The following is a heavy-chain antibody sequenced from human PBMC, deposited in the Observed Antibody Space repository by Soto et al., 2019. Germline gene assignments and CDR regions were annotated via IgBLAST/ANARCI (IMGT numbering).Heavy chain of an antibody. CDR1: GGSISSGGYS. Sequence: QLQLQESGSGLVKPSQTLSLTCAVSGGSISSGGYSWSWIRQPPGKGLEWIGYIYHSGSTYYNPSLKGRVTLSVDRSKNQFSLKLSSVTAADTAVYYCARDQKGMGFDYWGQGTLVTVSS. J-gene: IGHJ4*02. CDR3: ARDQKGMGFDY. V-gene: IGHV4-30-2*01. CDR2: IYHSGST.